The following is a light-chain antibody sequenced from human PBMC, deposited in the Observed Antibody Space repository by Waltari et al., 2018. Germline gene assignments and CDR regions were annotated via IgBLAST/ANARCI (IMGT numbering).Light chain of an antibody. V-gene: IGKV3-15*01. CDR3: QKYNNWPIT. Sequence: EIVMTQSPATLSVSPGERATLSCRASQSVSSNLAWYQQKPGQAPRLLIYGASTRATGIPARFSGSGSGTEFTITISSLQSEDFAVYYCQKYNNWPITFGQGTRLEIK. J-gene: IGKJ5*01. CDR2: GAS. CDR1: QSVSSN.